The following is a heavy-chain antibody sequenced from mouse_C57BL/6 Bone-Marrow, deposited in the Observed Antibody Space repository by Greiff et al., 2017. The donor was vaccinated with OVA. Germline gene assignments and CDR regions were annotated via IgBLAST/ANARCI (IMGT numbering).Heavy chain of an antibody. J-gene: IGHJ2*01. V-gene: IGHV5-15*01. D-gene: IGHD2-12*01. Sequence: EVKLMESGGGLVQPGGSLKLSCAASGFTFSDYGMAWVRQAPRKGPEWVAFISNLAYSIYYADTVTGRFTISRENAKNTLYLEMSSLRSEATAMYSCASLSYAATYFAFWGHGTTLTVSS. CDR1: GFTFSDYG. CDR2: ISNLAYSI. CDR3: ASLSYAATYFAF.